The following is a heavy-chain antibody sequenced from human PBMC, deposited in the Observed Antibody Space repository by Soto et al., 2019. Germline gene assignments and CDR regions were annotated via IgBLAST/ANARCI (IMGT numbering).Heavy chain of an antibody. CDR3: VSQRTTVPTQAYFDY. CDR2: VYYRGRS. D-gene: IGHD4-17*01. J-gene: IGHJ4*02. CDR1: GGSVTNSSYY. V-gene: IGHV4-39*01. Sequence: SETLFLTCTVSGGSVTNSSYYWGWIRQSPGKGLEWIGSVYYRGRSYSKSSVKSRVTISVDTSKNRFSLSLSSVTASDTAVYFCVSQRTTVPTQAYFDYWGPGALVTVSS.